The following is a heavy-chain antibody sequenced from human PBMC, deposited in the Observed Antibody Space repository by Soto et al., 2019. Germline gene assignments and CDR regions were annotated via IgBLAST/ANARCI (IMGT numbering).Heavy chain of an antibody. V-gene: IGHV4-59*11. CDR1: GDSIKTHY. J-gene: IGHJ5*02. CDR2: IYYSGST. CDR3: ASGWMAAFDT. D-gene: IGHD2-2*03. Sequence: SETLSLTCTVTGDSIKTHYWSWIRQPPGKGLEWIGYIYYSGSTLYNPPLKRRVTISVDTAKNQFSLRLNSLTAADTAVYYCASGWMAAFDTWGQGTLVTVSS.